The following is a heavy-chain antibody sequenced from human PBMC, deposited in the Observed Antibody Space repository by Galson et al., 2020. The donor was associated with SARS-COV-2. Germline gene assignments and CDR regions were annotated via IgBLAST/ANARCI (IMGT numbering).Heavy chain of an antibody. CDR1: GGSISSYY. J-gene: IGHJ4*02. CDR3: AREGCCGDCLTNYFDY. Sequence: SETLSLTCTVSGGSISSYYWSWIRQPPGKGLEWIGYIYYSGSTNYNPSLKSRVTISVDTSKNQFSLKLSSVTAADTAVYYCAREGCCGDCLTNYFDYWGQGTLVNVSS. CDR2: IYYSGST. D-gene: IGHD2-21*01. V-gene: IGHV4-59*01.